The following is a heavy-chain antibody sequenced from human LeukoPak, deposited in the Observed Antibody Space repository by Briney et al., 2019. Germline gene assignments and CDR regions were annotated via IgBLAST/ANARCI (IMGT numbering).Heavy chain of an antibody. CDR3: ARAGYSGNYRDALDI. D-gene: IGHD1-26*01. CDR1: AFTFNTYW. V-gene: IGHV3-7*01. Sequence: PGGSLRLSCAASAFTFNTYWMTWVRQAPGKGLEWVASINEDGSEKNYVDSVKGRFTISRDNTKNSLYLQMNSLRAEDTAVYYCARAGYSGNYRDALDIWGQGTMVTVSS. CDR2: INEDGSEK. J-gene: IGHJ3*02.